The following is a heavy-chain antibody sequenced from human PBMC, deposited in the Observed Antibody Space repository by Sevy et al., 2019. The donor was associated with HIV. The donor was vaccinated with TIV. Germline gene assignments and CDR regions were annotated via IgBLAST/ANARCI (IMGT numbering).Heavy chain of an antibody. V-gene: IGHV3-21*01. J-gene: IGHJ3*02. CDR1: GFTFSTYT. D-gene: IGHD3-10*01. Sequence: GGSLRLSCSASGFTFSTYTMNCVRQAPGKGLEWVSSISSSANYIYYADSLKGRFTISRDNAKNSLYLQMNSLRAEDTAVYYCARPSRSRSWEAFDIWGQGTLVTVSS. CDR3: ARPSRSRSWEAFDI. CDR2: ISSSANYI.